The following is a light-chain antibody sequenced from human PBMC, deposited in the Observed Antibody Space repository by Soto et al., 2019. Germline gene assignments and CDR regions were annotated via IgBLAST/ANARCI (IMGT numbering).Light chain of an antibody. J-gene: IGKJ1*01. V-gene: IGKV4-1*01. CDR3: KQYYSTPWT. CDR2: WAS. CDR1: QSVLYSSNNKNY. Sequence: DIVLTQSPDSLAVSLGERATINCKSSQSVLYSSNNKNYLTWYQQKPGQPPELLIYWASTRESGVPDRFSGSGSGIDFTLTISSLQAEDVAVYYCKQYYSTPWTFGQGTKVEIK.